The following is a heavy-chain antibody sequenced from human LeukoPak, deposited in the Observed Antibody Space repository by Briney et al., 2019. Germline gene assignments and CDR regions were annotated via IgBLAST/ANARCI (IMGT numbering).Heavy chain of an antibody. Sequence: GASVKVSCKASGYTFTSYYMHWVRQAPGQGLEWMGRINPNSGGTNYAQKFQGRVTMTRDTSISTAYMELSRLRSDDTAVYYCARGGRIAAAGLNRGYWGQGTLVTVSS. CDR3: ARGGRIAAAGLNRGY. V-gene: IGHV1-2*06. CDR1: GYTFTSYY. CDR2: INPNSGGT. J-gene: IGHJ4*02. D-gene: IGHD6-13*01.